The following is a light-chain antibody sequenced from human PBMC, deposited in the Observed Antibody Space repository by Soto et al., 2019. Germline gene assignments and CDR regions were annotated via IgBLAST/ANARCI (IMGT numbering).Light chain of an antibody. CDR1: SSNIGAGYD. CDR2: GNN. J-gene: IGLJ3*02. Sequence: QSVLTQPPSVSGAPGQRVTISCTGSSSNIGAGYDVHWYHQLPGTAPKLLISGNNNRPSGVPDRFSGSKSGTSASLAITGLQAEDEADYYCQSYDNSLSGYVFGGGTKLTVL. V-gene: IGLV1-40*01. CDR3: QSYDNSLSGYV.